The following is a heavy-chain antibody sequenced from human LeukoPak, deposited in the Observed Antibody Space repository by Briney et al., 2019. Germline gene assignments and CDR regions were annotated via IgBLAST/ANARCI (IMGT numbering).Heavy chain of an antibody. Sequence: GGSLRLSCAASGSTFSTDAMHWVRRAPGKGLEWVSIISSGSSAIFSADALKGRFTISRDDAKNLLYLDMNSLRAEDTAVYYCARGHTAVTRHFDFWGQGTLVTVSS. CDR1: GSTFSTDA. V-gene: IGHV3-21*01. D-gene: IGHD4-17*01. J-gene: IGHJ4*02. CDR3: ARGHTAVTRHFDF. CDR2: ISSGSSAI.